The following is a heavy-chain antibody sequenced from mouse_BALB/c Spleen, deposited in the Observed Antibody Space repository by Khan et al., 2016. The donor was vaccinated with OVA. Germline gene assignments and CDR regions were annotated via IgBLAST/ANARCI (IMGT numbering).Heavy chain of an antibody. D-gene: IGHD2-13*01. J-gene: IGHJ3*01. V-gene: IGHV2-2*02. CDR2: IWSGGST. CDR3: ARGGLPFAY. CDR1: GFSLSSYG. Sequence: QVQLKESGPGLVQPSQSLSITCTVSGFSLSSYGVHWVCQSPGKGLEWLGVIWSGGSTDFNAAFISRLSISKDNSKSQVFFKMNSLQTNDSAIYYCARGGLPFAYWGQGTLVTVSA.